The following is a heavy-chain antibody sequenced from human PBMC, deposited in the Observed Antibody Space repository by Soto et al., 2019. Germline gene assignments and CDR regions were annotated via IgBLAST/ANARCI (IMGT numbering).Heavy chain of an antibody. D-gene: IGHD3-22*01. CDR3: ARDRRDDSSGYYISNWFDP. V-gene: IGHV4-4*07. CDR1: GGSISSYY. J-gene: IGHJ5*02. Sequence: PSETLSLTCTVSGGSISSYYWSWIRQPAGKVLEWIGRIYTSGSTNYNPSLKSRVTMSVDTSKNQFSLKLSSVTAADTAVYYCARDRRDDSSGYYISNWFDPWGQGTLVTVS. CDR2: IYTSGST.